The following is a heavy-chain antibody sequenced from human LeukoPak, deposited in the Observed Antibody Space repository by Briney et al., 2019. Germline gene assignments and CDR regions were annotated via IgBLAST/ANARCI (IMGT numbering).Heavy chain of an antibody. CDR1: GYSFTTYY. Sequence: ASVKVSCKASGYSFTTYYIHWVRQAPGQGLEWMGRINPNSGGTNYAQKFQGRVTMTRDTSISTAYMELSRLRSDDTAVYYCARVVGAITKDRFDYWGQGTLVTVSS. CDR2: INPNSGGT. V-gene: IGHV1-2*06. J-gene: IGHJ4*02. CDR3: ARVVGAITKDRFDY. D-gene: IGHD1-26*01.